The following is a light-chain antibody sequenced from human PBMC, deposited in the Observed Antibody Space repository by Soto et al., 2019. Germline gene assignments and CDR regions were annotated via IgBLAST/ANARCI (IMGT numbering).Light chain of an antibody. Sequence: QSALTQPASVSGSPGQSVTISCTGTGTDVGGFNFVSWYQQLPGEAPKLIIYEVNNRPSGISHRFSGSKSGNTASLTVSGLQAEDEATYYCSSYTSARTYVFGSGTKVTVL. CDR3: SSYTSARTYV. CDR1: GTDVGGFNF. J-gene: IGLJ1*01. CDR2: EVN. V-gene: IGLV2-14*03.